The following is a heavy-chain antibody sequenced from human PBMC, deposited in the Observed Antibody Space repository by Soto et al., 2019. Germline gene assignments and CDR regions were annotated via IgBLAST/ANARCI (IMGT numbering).Heavy chain of an antibody. Sequence: PGGSLRLSCAASGFTFSSYGMHWVRQAPGKGLEWVAVIWYDGSNKYYADSAKGRFTISRDNSKNTLYLQMNSLRAEDTAVYYCARDNGAKYYYYGMDVWAQGTTVTVSS. D-gene: IGHD1-26*01. V-gene: IGHV3-33*01. J-gene: IGHJ6*02. CDR1: GFTFSSYG. CDR2: IWYDGSNK. CDR3: ARDNGAKYYYYGMDV.